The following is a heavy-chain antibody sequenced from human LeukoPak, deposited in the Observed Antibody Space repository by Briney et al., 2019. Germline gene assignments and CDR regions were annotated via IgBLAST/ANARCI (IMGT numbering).Heavy chain of an antibody. J-gene: IGHJ1*01. CDR2: IYYSGST. CDR3: AKEAILGAAKGYFQY. Sequence: SETLSLTCTVSGGSISSYYWSWIRQPPGKGLEWIGYIYYSGSTNYNPSLKSRVTISVDTSKNQFSLKLSSVTAADTAVYYCAKEAILGAAKGYFQYWGQGTLITVAS. CDR1: GGSISSYY. V-gene: IGHV4-59*01. D-gene: IGHD1-26*01.